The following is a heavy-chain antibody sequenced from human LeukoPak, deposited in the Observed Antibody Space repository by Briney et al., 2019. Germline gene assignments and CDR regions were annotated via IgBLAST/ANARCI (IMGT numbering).Heavy chain of an antibody. D-gene: IGHD5-24*01. Sequence: PGGSLRLSCAASGFTFSSYGKHWVRQAPGKGLEWVAVISYDGSNKYYADSVKGRFTISRDNSKNTLYLQMNSLRTEDTAVYYCAKVKSPVTIGWPLFDIWGQGTMVTVSS. CDR3: AKVKSPVTIGWPLFDI. J-gene: IGHJ3*02. CDR2: ISYDGSNK. V-gene: IGHV3-30*18. CDR1: GFTFSSYG.